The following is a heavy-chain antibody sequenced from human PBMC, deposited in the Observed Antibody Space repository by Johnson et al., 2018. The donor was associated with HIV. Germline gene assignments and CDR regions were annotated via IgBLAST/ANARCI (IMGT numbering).Heavy chain of an antibody. CDR1: GFTFNNAW. Sequence: VQLVESGGGLVKPGGSLRLSCAVSGFTFNNAWMSWVRQAPGKGLEWVGRIKSKTDGGTTDYAAPVKGRFTISRDDSKNTLYLQMNSLKTEDTAVYYCTTDLASDAFDIWGQGTMVTVSS. CDR2: IKSKTDGGTT. V-gene: IGHV3-15*01. CDR3: TTDLASDAFDI. J-gene: IGHJ3*02.